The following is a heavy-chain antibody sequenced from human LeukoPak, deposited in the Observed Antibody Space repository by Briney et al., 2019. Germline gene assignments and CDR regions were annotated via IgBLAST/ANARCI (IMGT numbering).Heavy chain of an antibody. J-gene: IGHJ4*02. Sequence: PSETLSLTCTVSGGSISSGSYYWSWIRQPAGKGLEWTGRIYTSGSTNYNPSLKSRVTISVDTSKNQFSLKLSSATAADTAVYYCARGSSYDSSGYQYWGQGTLVTVSS. D-gene: IGHD3-22*01. CDR2: IYTSGST. CDR3: ARGSSYDSSGYQY. CDR1: GGSISSGSYY. V-gene: IGHV4-61*02.